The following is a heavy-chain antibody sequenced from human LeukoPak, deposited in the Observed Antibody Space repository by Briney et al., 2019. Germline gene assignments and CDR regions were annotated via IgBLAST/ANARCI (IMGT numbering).Heavy chain of an antibody. J-gene: IGHJ6*02. Sequence: SVKVSCKASGGTFSSYAISWVRQAPGQGLEWMGRIIPILGIANYAQKFQGRVTITADKSTSTAYMELSSLRSEDTAVYYCAGPGVVRRVINVWGQGTTVTVSS. CDR2: IIPILGIA. CDR3: AGPGVVRRVINV. V-gene: IGHV1-69*04. CDR1: GGTFSSYA. D-gene: IGHD3-10*01.